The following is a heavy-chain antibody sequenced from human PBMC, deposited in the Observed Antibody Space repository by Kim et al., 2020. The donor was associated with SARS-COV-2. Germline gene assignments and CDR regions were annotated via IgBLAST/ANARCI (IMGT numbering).Heavy chain of an antibody. CDR1: GFTFGDYA. CDR3: AKDRRGYDSSGYYYVGPAY. Sequence: GGSLRLSCAASGFTFGDYAMHWVRQAPGKGLEWVSGISWNSGSIGYADSVKGRFTISRDNAKNSLYLQMNSLRAEDTALYYCAKDRRGYDSSGYYYVGPAYWGQGTLVTVSS. J-gene: IGHJ4*02. V-gene: IGHV3-9*01. D-gene: IGHD3-22*01. CDR2: ISWNSGSI.